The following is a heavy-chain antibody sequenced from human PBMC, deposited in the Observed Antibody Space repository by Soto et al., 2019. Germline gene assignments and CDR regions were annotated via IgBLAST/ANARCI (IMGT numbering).Heavy chain of an antibody. CDR2: IIPIFGTA. V-gene: IGHV1-69*01. CDR1: GGTFSGYA. CDR3: ARDHCSSTSCQPNWFDP. Sequence: QVQLVQSGAEVKKPGSSVKVSCKASGGTFSGYAISWVRQAPGQGLEWMGGIIPIFGTANYAQKFQGRVTITADESTSTAYMELSSLRSEDTAVYYCARDHCSSTSCQPNWFDPWGQGTLVTVSS. J-gene: IGHJ5*02. D-gene: IGHD2-2*01.